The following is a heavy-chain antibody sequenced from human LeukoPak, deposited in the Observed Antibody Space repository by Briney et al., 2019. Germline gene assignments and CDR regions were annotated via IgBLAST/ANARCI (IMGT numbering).Heavy chain of an antibody. Sequence: GGSLRLSCAASGFTFSDYYMSWIRQAPGKGLERVSYISSSGSTIYYADSVKGRFTISRDNAKNSLYLQMNSLRAEDTAVYYCARDRGDYDYVWGSYRYPYYYMDVWGKGTTVTVSS. CDR3: ARDRGDYDYVWGSYRYPYYYMDV. J-gene: IGHJ6*03. CDR1: GFTFSDYY. V-gene: IGHV3-11*04. D-gene: IGHD3-16*02. CDR2: ISSSGSTI.